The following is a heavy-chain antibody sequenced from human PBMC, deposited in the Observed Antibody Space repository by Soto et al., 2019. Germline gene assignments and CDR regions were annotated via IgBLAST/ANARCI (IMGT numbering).Heavy chain of an antibody. J-gene: IGHJ4*02. CDR3: ARRIAVAGRDY. CDR1: GGSISSSIYY. V-gene: IGHV4-39*01. Sequence: QLQLQESGPGLVKPSETLSLTCPVSGGSISSSIYYRGWIRQPPGKGLEWIGSIYYSGSTYYNPSLKSRVTISVDTSKNQFSLKLSSVTAAYTAVYYGARRIAVAGRDYWGQGTLVTVSS. D-gene: IGHD6-19*01. CDR2: IYYSGST.